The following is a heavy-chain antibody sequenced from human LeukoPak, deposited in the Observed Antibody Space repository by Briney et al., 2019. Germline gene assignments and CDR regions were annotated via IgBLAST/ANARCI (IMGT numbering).Heavy chain of an antibody. CDR3: VRDSDDYYWALDS. D-gene: IGHD3-10*01. V-gene: IGHV6-1*01. Sequence: SQTLSLTCAISGDSVSSKSAAWNWIRQSPSRGLEWLGRAYYRSKWSSGYAESVKSRITINPDTSRNQFSLQLNSVTPEDTAVYYCVRDSDDYYWALDSWGQGTPVTVSS. J-gene: IGHJ4*02. CDR2: AYYRSKWSS. CDR1: GDSVSSKSAA.